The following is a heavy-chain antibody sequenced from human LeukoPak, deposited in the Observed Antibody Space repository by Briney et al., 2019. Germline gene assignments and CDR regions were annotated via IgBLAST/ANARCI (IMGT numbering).Heavy chain of an antibody. CDR3: ARELVGATRHAFDI. D-gene: IGHD1-26*01. CDR1: GFTFSSYE. Sequence: GGSLRLSCAASGFTFSSYEMNWVRQAPGKGLEWVSYISSSGSTIYHADSVKGRFTISRDNAKNSLYLQMNSLRAEDTAVYYCARELVGATRHAFDIWGQGTMVTVSS. CDR2: ISSSGSTI. V-gene: IGHV3-48*03. J-gene: IGHJ3*02.